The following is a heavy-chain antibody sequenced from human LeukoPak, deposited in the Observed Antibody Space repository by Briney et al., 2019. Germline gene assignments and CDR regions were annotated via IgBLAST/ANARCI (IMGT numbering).Heavy chain of an antibody. CDR2: INPNSGGT. Sequence: ASVKVSCKASGYTFSGYYMNWVRQAPGQGLEGMGWINPNSGGTKYAQKFQGRVTMTRDTSIGTAYMELTRLTSDDTAVYYCARDMITGIDDAFDIWGQGTMVSVSS. V-gene: IGHV1-2*02. CDR1: GYTFSGYY. CDR3: ARDMITGIDDAFDI. J-gene: IGHJ3*02. D-gene: IGHD1-20*01.